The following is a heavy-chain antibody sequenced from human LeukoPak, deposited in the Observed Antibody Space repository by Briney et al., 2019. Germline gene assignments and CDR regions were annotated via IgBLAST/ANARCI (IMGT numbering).Heavy chain of an antibody. CDR3: ARSVDTAMGPIDY. V-gene: IGHV5-51*01. J-gene: IGHJ4*02. D-gene: IGHD5-18*01. CDR1: GYSINNYW. Sequence: GESLKISCKGSGYSINNYWIAWVRQMPGKGLEWMGIIYPADSDIRYRPSFQGQVTISADKSISTAYLQWNSLKASDTAMYYCARSVDTAMGPIDYWGQGTLVTVSS. CDR2: IYPADSDI.